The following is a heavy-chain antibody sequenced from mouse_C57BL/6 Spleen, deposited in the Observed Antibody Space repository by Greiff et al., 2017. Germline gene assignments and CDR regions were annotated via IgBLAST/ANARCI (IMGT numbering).Heavy chain of an antibody. D-gene: IGHD2-3*01. CDR2: IYPRSGNT. CDR1: GYTFTSYG. Sequence: VQLQQSGAELARPGASVKLSCKASGYTFTSYGISWVKQRTGQGLEWIGEIYPRSGNTYYNEKFKGKATLTAYKSSSTAYMELRSLTSEDSSVYFCAKLYDGYAMDYWGQGTSVTVSS. CDR3: AKLYDGYAMDY. J-gene: IGHJ4*01. V-gene: IGHV1-81*01.